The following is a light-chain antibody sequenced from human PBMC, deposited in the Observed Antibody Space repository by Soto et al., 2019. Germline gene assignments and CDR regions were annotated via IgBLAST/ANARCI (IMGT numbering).Light chain of an antibody. CDR2: GNS. J-gene: IGLJ3*02. CDR3: QSYDSSLSRSV. CDR1: SSNIGATYH. V-gene: IGLV1-40*01. Sequence: QSVLTQPPSVSGAPGQRVTISCTGSSSNIGATYHVHWYQQLPGTAPKLLIYGNSNRPSWVPDRFSGSKSGTSASLAITGLQAEDEADYYCQSYDSSLSRSVFGGGTKVTVL.